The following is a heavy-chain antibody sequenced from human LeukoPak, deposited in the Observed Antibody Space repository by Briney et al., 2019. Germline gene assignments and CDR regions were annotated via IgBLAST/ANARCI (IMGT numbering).Heavy chain of an antibody. CDR2: IYQNGRT. J-gene: IGHJ4*02. Sequence: SETLSLTCTVSGGSMSGYYWSWIRQPPGKGLEWIGYIYQNGRTNYNPSLKSRVTISINTSKNHFSLNLISVTAVDTAVYFCAREDRDGNSGYAIGDWGQGTLVTVSS. CDR1: GGSMSGYY. CDR3: AREDRDGNSGYAIGD. D-gene: IGHD5-12*01. V-gene: IGHV4-59*01.